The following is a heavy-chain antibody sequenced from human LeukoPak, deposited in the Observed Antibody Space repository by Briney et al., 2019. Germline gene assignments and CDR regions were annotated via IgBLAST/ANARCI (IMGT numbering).Heavy chain of an antibody. Sequence: ASVKVSCKASGYTFTGYYMHWVRQAPGQGLEWMGWINPNSGGTNYAQKFQGRVTMTRDTSISTAYMELSRLTFDDTAVYYCARDLDIVVVPATMMDDGFDIWGKGTMVTVSS. CDR1: GYTFTGYY. CDR3: ARDLDIVVVPATMMDDGFDI. V-gene: IGHV1-2*02. CDR2: INPNSGGT. J-gene: IGHJ3*02. D-gene: IGHD2-2*01.